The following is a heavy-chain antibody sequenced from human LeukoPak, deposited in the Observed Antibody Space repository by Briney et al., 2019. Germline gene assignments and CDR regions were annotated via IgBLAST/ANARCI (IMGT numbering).Heavy chain of an antibody. CDR3: ARFSSGWYYFDY. D-gene: IGHD6-19*01. J-gene: IGHJ4*02. V-gene: IGHV3-23*01. CDR2: TSGSGGST. CDR1: GFSFSDYA. Sequence: GGSLRLSCAASGFSFSDYAMNWVRQAPGKGLEWVSGTSGSGGSTYYSDSVKGRFTISRDNSKNTLYLHMSSLRAEDTAVYYCARFSSGWYYFDYWGQGTLVTVSS.